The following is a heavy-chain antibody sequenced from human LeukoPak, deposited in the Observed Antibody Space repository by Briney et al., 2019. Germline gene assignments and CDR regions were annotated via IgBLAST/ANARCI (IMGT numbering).Heavy chain of an antibody. V-gene: IGHV4-61*01. Sequence: SETLSLTCTVSGGSFSSGSYYWSWIRQPPGKGLEWIGYIYYSGSTNYNPSLKSRVTISVDTSKNQFSLKLSSVTAADTAVYYCARGIWSDHLVAYFLDSWGQGTLVTVSS. J-gene: IGHJ4*02. CDR2: IYYSGST. CDR3: ARGIWSDHLVAYFLDS. D-gene: IGHD5-12*01. CDR1: GGSFSSGSYY.